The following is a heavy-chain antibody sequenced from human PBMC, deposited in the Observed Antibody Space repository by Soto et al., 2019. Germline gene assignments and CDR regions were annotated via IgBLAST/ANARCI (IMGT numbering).Heavy chain of an antibody. J-gene: IGHJ4*02. CDR3: ARVQAGTIDY. CDR2: VYYSGST. D-gene: IGHD1-1*01. CDR1: GGSISSGGYY. V-gene: IGHV4-61*08. Sequence: SETLSLTCTVSGGSISSGGYYWSWIRQHPGKGLEWIGNVYYSGSTNYNPSLKSRVTISVDTSKNQFSLKLSSVSAADTAMYYCARVQAGTIDYWGQGALVTVSS.